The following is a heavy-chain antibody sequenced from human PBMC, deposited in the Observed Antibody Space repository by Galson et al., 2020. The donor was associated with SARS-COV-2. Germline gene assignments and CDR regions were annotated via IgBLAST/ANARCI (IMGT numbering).Heavy chain of an antibody. CDR3: AGWDF. CDR1: GFAFSDYY. V-gene: IGHV3-11*01. D-gene: IGHD6-19*01. Sequence: GGSLRLSCVASGFAFSDYYMNWIRQAPGKGLEWVSYIGSGGDPIYYADSVKGRFTVSRDNVKRSVYLQMNSLRAEDTAVYYCAGWDFWGLGTLVTVSS. CDR2: IGSGGDPI. J-gene: IGHJ4*02.